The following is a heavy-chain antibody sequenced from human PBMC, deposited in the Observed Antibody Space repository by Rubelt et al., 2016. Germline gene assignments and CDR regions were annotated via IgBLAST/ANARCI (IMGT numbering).Heavy chain of an antibody. V-gene: IGHV3-48*03. Sequence: EAQLVESGGGLVQPGGSLRLSCAASGFPFNIYEMNWVRQAPGKGLEWVSYITASGGARYYADAVKGRFTVSRDNAKNLLYLQMNNVTDDDTALYYCVRDEYGVGGDTWGQGTLVTVSS. CDR3: VRDEYGVGGDT. D-gene: IGHD2/OR15-2a*01. CDR1: GFPFNIYE. CDR2: ITASGGAR. J-gene: IGHJ5*02.